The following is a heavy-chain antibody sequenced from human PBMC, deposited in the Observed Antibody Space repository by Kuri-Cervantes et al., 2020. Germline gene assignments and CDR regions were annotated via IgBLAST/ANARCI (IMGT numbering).Heavy chain of an antibody. V-gene: IGHV1-2*02. CDR1: GYTFTGYY. CDR2: TNPNSGCT. J-gene: IGHJ4*02. D-gene: IGHD1-26*01. CDR3: ARESNCYYPTLDY. Sequence: ASVKVSCKASGYTFTGYYMHWVRQAPGKGLEWMGWTNPNSGCTNYAQKLQGRVTMTRDTYIRTAYMELSRLRSDDAAGYYCARESNCYYPTLDYWGQGTLVTVSS.